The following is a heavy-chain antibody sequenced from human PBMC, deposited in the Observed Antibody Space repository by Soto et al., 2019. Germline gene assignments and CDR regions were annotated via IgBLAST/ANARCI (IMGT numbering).Heavy chain of an antibody. CDR3: ARVPEWTTCDYEPKDAFDI. V-gene: IGHV4-31*03. Sequence: QVQLQESGPGLVKPSQTLSLTCTVSGGSISSGGYSWSWIRQHPGKGLEWIRYIYYRGSTYDNPSLKSRVTISVDTSNNKFSLQLSSVTAADTAVYYCARVPEWTTCDYEPKDAFDIWGQGTMVT. CDR1: GGSISSGGYS. CDR2: IYYRGST. J-gene: IGHJ3*02. D-gene: IGHD3-16*01.